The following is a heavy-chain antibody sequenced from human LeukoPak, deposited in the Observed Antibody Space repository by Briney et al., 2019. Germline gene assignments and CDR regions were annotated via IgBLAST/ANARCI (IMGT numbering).Heavy chain of an antibody. CDR1: GYTFSTYT. Sequence: GASVKVSCKASGYTFSTYTMHWVRQAPGQRLEWMGWINAGNGNTKYSQKFQGRVTITRDTSASTAYMDLSSLRSEDTAVYYCAREASTTTYYYDSSGYYGIDYWGQGTLVTVSS. CDR3: AREASTTTYYYDSSGYYGIDY. J-gene: IGHJ4*02. CDR2: INAGNGNT. D-gene: IGHD3-22*01. V-gene: IGHV1-3*01.